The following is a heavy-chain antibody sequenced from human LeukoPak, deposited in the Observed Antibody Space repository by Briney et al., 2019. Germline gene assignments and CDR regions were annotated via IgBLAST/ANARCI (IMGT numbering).Heavy chain of an antibody. J-gene: IGHJ6*03. CDR1: GGSISSYY. CDR3: ARAPTKIYYYMDV. Sequence: SETLSLTCTVSGGSISSYYWSWIRQPPGKGLEWIGYIYTSGSTNYNPSLKSRDTISVDTSKNQVSLKVSSVTAADTAVYYCARAPTKIYYYMDVWGKGTTVTVSS. D-gene: IGHD5-24*01. CDR2: IYTSGST. V-gene: IGHV4-4*09.